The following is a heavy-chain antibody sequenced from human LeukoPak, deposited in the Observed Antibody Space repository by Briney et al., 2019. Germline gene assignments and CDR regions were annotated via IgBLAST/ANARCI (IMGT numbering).Heavy chain of an antibody. D-gene: IGHD2-21*02. CDR3: ARESPCSGDDCHARLDY. V-gene: IGHV1-69*05. Sequence: ASVKVSCKASGGTFSSYAISWVRQAPGQGLEWMGGIIPIFGTANYAQKFQGRVTITRDTSASTAYMELSSLRTEDTAVYYCARESPCSGDDCHARLDYWGQGTLVTVSS. CDR2: IIPIFGTA. J-gene: IGHJ4*02. CDR1: GGTFSSYA.